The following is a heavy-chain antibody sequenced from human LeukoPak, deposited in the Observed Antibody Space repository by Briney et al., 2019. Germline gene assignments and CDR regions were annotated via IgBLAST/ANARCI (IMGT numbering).Heavy chain of an antibody. CDR1: GYTFTGYY. J-gene: IGHJ4*02. CDR3: ARDILLWFGELQYYFDY. D-gene: IGHD3-10*01. Sequence: ASVKVSCKASGYTFTGYYMHWVRQAPGQGLEWMGWINPNSGGTNYAQKFQGRVTMTRDTSISTAYMELSRLRSDDTAVYYCARDILLWFGELQYYFDYWGQGTLVTVSS. CDR2: INPNSGGT. V-gene: IGHV1-2*02.